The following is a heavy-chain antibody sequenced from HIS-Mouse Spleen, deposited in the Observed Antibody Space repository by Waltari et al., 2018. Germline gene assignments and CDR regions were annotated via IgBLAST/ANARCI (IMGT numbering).Heavy chain of an antibody. CDR2: INPSSGGT. J-gene: IGHJ3*02. V-gene: IGHV1-2*02. Sequence: QVQLVQSGAEVKKPGASVKVSCKASGYTFTGYYMHWVRQAPGHGLEWRGWINPSSGGTSDAQKFQRRVTMTRDTSISTAYMELSRLRSDDTAVYYWARVGNWDDAFDIWGQGTMVTVSS. CDR3: ARVGNWDDAFDI. D-gene: IGHD7-27*01. CDR1: GYTFTGYY.